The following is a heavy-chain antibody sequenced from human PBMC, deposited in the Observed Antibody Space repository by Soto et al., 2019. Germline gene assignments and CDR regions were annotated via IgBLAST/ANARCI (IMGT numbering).Heavy chain of an antibody. V-gene: IGHV2-5*01. Sequence: QITLKESGPTLVKPTQTLTLTCTFSGFSLSTNDLGVGWVRQPPGKALEWLALIYRNDEKRYSSSLKSRLTITKDTSKTQVVLTMTNMDPVDTAAYYCVRGLVGRWYLDRWGRGTLVTVSS. J-gene: IGHJ2*01. CDR1: GFSLSTNDLG. D-gene: IGHD2-15*01. CDR3: VRGLVGRWYLDR. CDR2: IYRNDEK.